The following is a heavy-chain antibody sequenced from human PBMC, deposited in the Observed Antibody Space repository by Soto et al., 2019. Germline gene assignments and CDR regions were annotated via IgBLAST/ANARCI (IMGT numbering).Heavy chain of an antibody. CDR2: IYYSGST. CDR3: ARGRLYDFWSGYGTFDY. CDR1: GFTFSSYG. D-gene: IGHD3-3*01. J-gene: IGHJ4*02. V-gene: IGHV4-31*02. Sequence: LRLSCAASGFTFSSYGMHWVRQHPGEGLEWIGYIYYSGSTYYNPSLKSRVTISVDTSKNQFSLKLSSVTAADTAVYYCARGRLYDFWSGYGTFDYWGQGTLVTVSS.